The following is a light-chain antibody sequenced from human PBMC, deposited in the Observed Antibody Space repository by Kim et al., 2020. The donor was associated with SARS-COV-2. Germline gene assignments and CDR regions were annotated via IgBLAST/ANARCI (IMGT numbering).Light chain of an antibody. CDR1: QSISSR. V-gene: IGKV1-5*03. Sequence: DIQMTQSPSTLSASVGDRVTITCRASQSISSRLAWYQQKPGKAPRLLIYYASNLESGVPSRFSGSASGTEFTLTISSLQPDDFATYFCQQSYVYPITFGQGTRLEIK. CDR3: QQSYVYPIT. CDR2: YAS. J-gene: IGKJ5*01.